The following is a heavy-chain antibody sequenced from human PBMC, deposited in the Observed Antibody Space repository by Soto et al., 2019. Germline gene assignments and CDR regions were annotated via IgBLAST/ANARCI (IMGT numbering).Heavy chain of an antibody. Sequence: SETLSLTCTVSGGSTSSDNYWSWIRQPPGKGLEWIGHIYYSGNTDYNPSLKSRLAISIDTSKNQFSLKLSSVTAADTAVYFRAREGGESSDGLYYFDSWGQGSLVTV. CDR1: GGSTSSDNY. CDR3: AREGGESSDGLYYFDS. V-gene: IGHV4-30-4*01. CDR2: IYYSGNT. J-gene: IGHJ4*02. D-gene: IGHD3-16*01.